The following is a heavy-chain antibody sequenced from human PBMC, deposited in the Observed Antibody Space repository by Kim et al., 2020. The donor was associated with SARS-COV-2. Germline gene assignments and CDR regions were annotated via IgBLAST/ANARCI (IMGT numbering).Heavy chain of an antibody. CDR1: GFTFSSYS. J-gene: IGHJ6*02. CDR2: ISSSSSYI. CDR3: ARDLSGERDPEVGGMDV. D-gene: IGHD4-17*01. Sequence: GGSLRLSCAASGFTFSSYSMNWVRQAPGKGLEWVSSISSSSSYIYYADSVKGRFTISRDNAKNSLYLQMNSLRAEDTAVYYCARDLSGERDPEVGGMDVWGQGTTVTVSS. V-gene: IGHV3-21*01.